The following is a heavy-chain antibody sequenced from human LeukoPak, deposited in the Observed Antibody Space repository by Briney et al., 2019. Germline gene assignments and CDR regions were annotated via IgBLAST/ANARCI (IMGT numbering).Heavy chain of an antibody. CDR2: ISYDGNDK. CDR1: GFTFNSYG. CDR3: AKDGGTNYYGSGSYLDY. J-gene: IGHJ4*02. D-gene: IGHD3-10*01. V-gene: IGHV3-30*18. Sequence: GRSLRLSCAASGFTFNSYGMHWVRQAPGKGLEWVAVISYDGNDKFYRDSVKGRFTISRDNSKNTLYLQMNSLRAEDTAVYYCAKDGGTNYYGSGSYLDYWGQGTLVTVSS.